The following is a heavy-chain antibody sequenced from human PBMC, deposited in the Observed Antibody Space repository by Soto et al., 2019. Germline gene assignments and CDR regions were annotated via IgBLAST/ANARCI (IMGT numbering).Heavy chain of an antibody. D-gene: IGHD3-10*01. J-gene: IGHJ6*02. CDR1: GYSFTSYW. CDR2: IYPGDSDT. CDR3: ARFAVRGVTYYYYYGMDV. Sequence: ESLKISCKGSGYSFTSYWIGWVRQMPGKGLEWMGIIYPGDSDTRYSPSFQGQVTISADKSISTAYLQWSSLKASDTAMYYCARFAVRGVTYYYYYGMDVWGQGTTVTVSS. V-gene: IGHV5-51*01.